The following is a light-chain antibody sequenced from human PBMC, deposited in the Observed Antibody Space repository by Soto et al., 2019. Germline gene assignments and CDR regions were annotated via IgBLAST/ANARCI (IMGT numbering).Light chain of an antibody. CDR2: GVS. V-gene: IGKV3D-15*01. CDR1: QSVSSN. Sequence: EIVMTQSPATRSVSPGERATLSCRASQSVSSNLAWYQQKPGQAPRLLIYGVSRRATGTPDRFSGSGSGTDFTLTISGLDPEDFAVYYCQQYDNSPMTFGQGTRLEIK. J-gene: IGKJ5*01. CDR3: QQYDNSPMT.